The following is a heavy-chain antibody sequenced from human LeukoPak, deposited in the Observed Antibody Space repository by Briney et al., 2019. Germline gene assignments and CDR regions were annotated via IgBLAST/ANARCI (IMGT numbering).Heavy chain of an antibody. D-gene: IGHD3-22*01. V-gene: IGHV3-33*08. J-gene: IGHJ4*02. Sequence: GGSLRLSCAASGFTFSSYAMHWVRQAPGKGLEWVAVIWYDGSNKYYADSVKGRFTISRDNSKNTLYLQMNSLRAEDTAVYYCARLTTYYYDSSGYPPYYFDYWGQGTLVTVSS. CDR2: IWYDGSNK. CDR3: ARLTTYYYDSSGYPPYYFDY. CDR1: GFTFSSYA.